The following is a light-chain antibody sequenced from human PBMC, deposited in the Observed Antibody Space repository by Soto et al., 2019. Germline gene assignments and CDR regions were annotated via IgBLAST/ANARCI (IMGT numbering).Light chain of an antibody. CDR1: QSISAW. Sequence: DIQMTQSPSTLSASVGERVTITCRASQSISAWLAWYQQKPGKAPKLLIYKASNVGSGVPSRFSGSGSGTEFTLTISSLQPDDFATYYCQQYHSYPLTFGQGTRLEIK. V-gene: IGKV1-5*03. CDR3: QQYHSYPLT. CDR2: KAS. J-gene: IGKJ5*01.